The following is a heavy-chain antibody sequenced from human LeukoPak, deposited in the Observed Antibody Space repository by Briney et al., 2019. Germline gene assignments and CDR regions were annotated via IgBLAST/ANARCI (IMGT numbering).Heavy chain of an antibody. D-gene: IGHD3-3*01. CDR1: GYTVIGYY. V-gene: IGHV1-2*02. Sequence: ASVNVSCKASGYTVIGYYMHWVRQAPGHRLKWMGWIYPNSGGTNYAQKFRGRVTMTMNTSISTAYMELSRLRSDDTAVYYCARSDEAYYDWWTLDYWGQGTLVTVSS. CDR3: ARSDEAYYDWWTLDY. CDR2: IYPNSGGT. J-gene: IGHJ4*02.